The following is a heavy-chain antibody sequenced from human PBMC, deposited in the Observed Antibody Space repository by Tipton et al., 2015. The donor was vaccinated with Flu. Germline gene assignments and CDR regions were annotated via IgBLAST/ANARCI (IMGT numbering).Heavy chain of an antibody. CDR1: GYPVADDYF. Sequence: TLSLTCSVSGYPVADDYFWGWIRQSPGKGLEWIGNAHHTGSSYYNPSLKSRVTILVDRSKNQFSLELTSVPAADTAVYYCARRDYSNYVSVPKNWFDSWGQGILVTVSS. CDR2: AHHTGSS. V-gene: IGHV4-38-2*01. D-gene: IGHD4-11*01. J-gene: IGHJ5*01. CDR3: ARRDYSNYVSVPKNWFDS.